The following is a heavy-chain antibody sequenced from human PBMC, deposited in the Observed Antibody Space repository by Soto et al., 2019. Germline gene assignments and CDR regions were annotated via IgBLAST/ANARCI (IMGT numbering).Heavy chain of an antibody. V-gene: IGHV1-69*04. J-gene: IGHJ6*03. Sequence: ASVKVSCKASGGTFSSYTISWVRQAPGQGLEWMGRIIPILGIANYAQKFQGRVTITADKSTSTAYMELSSLRSEDTAVYYCARDQDTMVRGVRSPSKKYYYYYMDVWGKGTTVTVSS. D-gene: IGHD3-10*01. CDR3: ARDQDTMVRGVRSPSKKYYYYYMDV. CDR2: IIPILGIA. CDR1: GGTFSSYT.